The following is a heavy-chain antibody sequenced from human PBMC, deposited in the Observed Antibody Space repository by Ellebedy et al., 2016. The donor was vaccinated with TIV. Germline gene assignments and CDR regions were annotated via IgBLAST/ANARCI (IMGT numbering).Heavy chain of an antibody. CDR2: IYYSGST. J-gene: IGHJ2*01. CDR1: GGSISNYF. D-gene: IGHD1-7*01. Sequence: SETLSLXCTVSGGSISNYFWTWIRQPPGKGLEWSGRIYYSGSTNYAPTLKRRVTMSVDTSKNKFSLELSSVTAADTAMYYYACAGLITATTIFDLWGRGTLVTVSS. CDR3: ACAGLITATTIFDL. V-gene: IGHV4-4*07.